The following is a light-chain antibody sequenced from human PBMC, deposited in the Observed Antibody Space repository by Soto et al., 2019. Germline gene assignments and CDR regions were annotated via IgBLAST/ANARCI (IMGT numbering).Light chain of an antibody. V-gene: IGKV3-15*01. CDR3: QQYTGPPTT. CDR1: QSVIRN. Sequence: IVMTQSPATLSVSPGERATLSCRASQSVIRNLAWYQQKPGQSPRLLIYGASTRATGIPARFIGGGSGTDFTLTITRLEPEDSAVYFCQQYTGPPTTFGQGTRLEIK. CDR2: GAS. J-gene: IGKJ5*01.